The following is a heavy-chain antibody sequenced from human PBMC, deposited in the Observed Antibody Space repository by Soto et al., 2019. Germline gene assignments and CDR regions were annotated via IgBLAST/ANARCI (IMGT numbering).Heavy chain of an antibody. J-gene: IGHJ4*02. D-gene: IGHD4-4*01. V-gene: IGHV4-39*01. CDR2: IYYSGST. CDR3: ARVTRDGFNYWRFDY. Sequence: SETLSLTCTVSGGSISSSSYYWGWIRQPPGKGLEWIGTIYYSGSTFYSTSLKSRVTISVDTSKNQFSLKLSSVTAADTAVFYCARVTRDGFNYWRFDYWGQGTLVTVSS. CDR1: GGSISSSSYY.